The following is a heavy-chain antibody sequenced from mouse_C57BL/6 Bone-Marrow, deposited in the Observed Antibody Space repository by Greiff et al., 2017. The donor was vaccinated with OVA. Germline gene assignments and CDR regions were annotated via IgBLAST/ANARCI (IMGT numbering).Heavy chain of an antibody. CDR3: DTLYYYGSSPWFAY. Sequence: VHLVESGPGLVQPSQSLSITCTVSGFSLTSYGVHWVRQSPGKGLEWLGVIWRGGSTDYNAAFMSRLSITKDNSKSQVFFKMNSLQADDTAIYDCDTLYYYGSSPWFAYWGQGTLVTVSA. J-gene: IGHJ3*01. D-gene: IGHD1-1*01. V-gene: IGHV2-5*01. CDR2: IWRGGST. CDR1: GFSLTSYG.